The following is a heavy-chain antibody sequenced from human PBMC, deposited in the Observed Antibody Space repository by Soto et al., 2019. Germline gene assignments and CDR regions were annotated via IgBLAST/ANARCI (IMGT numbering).Heavy chain of an antibody. J-gene: IGHJ4*02. CDR2: IGPVVSST. Sequence: SLRLACAASVFTVSIHWIHWVRQAAGKGLVWVSHIGPVVSSTRDADSVQGRFTISRDNAMNTLYLQMNSLRDEDTAVYYCARDNNWSYDYWGQGILVTVSS. CDR1: VFTVSIHW. CDR3: ARDNNWSYDY. V-gene: IGHV3-74*01. D-gene: IGHD1-1*01.